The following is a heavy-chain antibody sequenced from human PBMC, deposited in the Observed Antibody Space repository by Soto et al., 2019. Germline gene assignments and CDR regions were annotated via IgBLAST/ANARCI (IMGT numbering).Heavy chain of an antibody. J-gene: IGHJ6*02. CDR3: ARETQGIAAAGTLNYYYYYYGMDV. CDR2: ISAYNGNT. D-gene: IGHD6-13*01. Sequence: ASVKVSCKASGYTFTGYGISWVRQAPGQGLEWMGWISAYNGNTNYAQKLQGRVTMTTDTSTSTAYMELRSLRSDDTAVYYCARETQGIAAAGTLNYYYYYYGMDVWGQGTTVTVSS. V-gene: IGHV1-18*01. CDR1: GYTFTGYG.